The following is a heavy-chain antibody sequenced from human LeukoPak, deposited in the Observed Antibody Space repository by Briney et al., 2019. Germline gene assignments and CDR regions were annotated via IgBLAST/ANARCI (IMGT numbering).Heavy chain of an antibody. V-gene: IGHV3-7*01. CDR1: GFTLSDYW. J-gene: IGHJ4*02. Sequence: GGSLRLSCAVSGFTLSDYWMAWVRQAPGKGVEWVANIKQDGSEKYYVASVKGRFTISRDNAKNSLYLQMNSLRAEDTAIYYCARDTTYKLDNWGQGTLVTVSS. CDR3: ARDTTYKLDN. D-gene: IGHD1-1*01. CDR2: IKQDGSEK.